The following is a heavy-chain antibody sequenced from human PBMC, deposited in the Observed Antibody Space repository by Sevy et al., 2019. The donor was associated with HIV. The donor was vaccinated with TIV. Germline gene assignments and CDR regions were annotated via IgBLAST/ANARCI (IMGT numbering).Heavy chain of an antibody. Sequence: GGSLRLSCAASGFTFSRFGMHWVRQAPGKGLEWVAFIRYDGGNKYYVDSVKGRFTISRDNSKNTLYLQMDALRAEDTAVYYCANTGTTQLDYWGQGTLVTVSS. D-gene: IGHD1-7*01. CDR3: ANTGTTQLDY. CDR2: IRYDGGNK. J-gene: IGHJ4*02. CDR1: GFTFSRFG. V-gene: IGHV3-30*02.